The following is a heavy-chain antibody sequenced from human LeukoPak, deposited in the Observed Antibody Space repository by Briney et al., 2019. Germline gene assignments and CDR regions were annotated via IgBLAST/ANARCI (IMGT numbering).Heavy chain of an antibody. CDR3: ARRAADYSGSYRADY. CDR2: ISVYNGDT. V-gene: IGHV1-18*01. J-gene: IGHJ4*02. Sequence: ASVKVSCKASGYSLTSYGITWVRQAPGQGLEWMGWISVYNGDTNSAQKLQGRVTMTTDTSTNTAYMELRSLRSDDTAVYYCARRAADYSGSYRADYWGQGTLVTVSS. D-gene: IGHD1-26*01. CDR1: GYSLTSYG.